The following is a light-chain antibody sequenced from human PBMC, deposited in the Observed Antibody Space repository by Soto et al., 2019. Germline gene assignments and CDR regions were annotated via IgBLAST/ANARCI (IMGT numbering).Light chain of an antibody. CDR1: QSVNNN. CDR2: GAS. J-gene: IGKJ2*01. Sequence: EIILTQSPASLSVSPGERATLSCRASQSVNNNLAWYQQKRGQAPRLLIYGASTRATGIPGRFRGSGSGREVTLTITSLQSEDFAVYFCQQYNNWPPDTFGQGTKLEIK. CDR3: QQYNNWPPDT. V-gene: IGKV3-15*01.